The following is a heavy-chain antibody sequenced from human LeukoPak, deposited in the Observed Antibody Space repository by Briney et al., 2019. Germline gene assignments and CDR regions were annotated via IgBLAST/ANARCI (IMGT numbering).Heavy chain of an antibody. J-gene: IGHJ5*02. D-gene: IGHD2-21*01. CDR1: GGSIISGGIY. CDR3: ARQKQFYGGDSHPES. CDR2: IYYSGST. V-gene: IGHV4-39*01. Sequence: RSETPSLTCTVSGGSIISGGIYWGWIRQPPGKGLEWIGSIYYSGSTYYNPSLKSRVVISVDTSKNQFSLKLSSVTAADTAVYYCARQKQFYGGDSHPESWGQGTPVTVSS.